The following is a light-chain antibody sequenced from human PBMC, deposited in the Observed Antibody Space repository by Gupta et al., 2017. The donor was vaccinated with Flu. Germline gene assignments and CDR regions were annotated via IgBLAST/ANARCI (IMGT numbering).Light chain of an antibody. J-gene: IGKJ4*01. V-gene: IGKV3-11*01. CDR1: QSVSSY. Sequence: EIVLTQSPATLSLSPGERATLSCRASQSVSSYLAWYQQKPGHAPRLLIYDAFNRDTGLTASLSGSAYGLGFTLTISSREQEHFTVYNFPLRSKSPKLTFGGGTKVQIK. CDR2: DAF. CDR3: PLRSKSPKLT.